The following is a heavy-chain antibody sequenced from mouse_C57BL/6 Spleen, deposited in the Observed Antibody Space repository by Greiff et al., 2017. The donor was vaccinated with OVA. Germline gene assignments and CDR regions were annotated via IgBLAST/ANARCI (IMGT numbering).Heavy chain of an antibody. Sequence: QVQLQQSGAELVKPGASVKISCKASGYAFSSYWMNWVKQRPGKGLEWIGQIYPGDGDTNYNGKFKGKATLTADKSSSTAYMQLSSLTSEDSAVYFCARFTTVEGWYFDVWGTGTTVTVSS. CDR2: IYPGDGDT. CDR3: ARFTTVEGWYFDV. CDR1: GYAFSSYW. J-gene: IGHJ1*03. V-gene: IGHV1-80*01. D-gene: IGHD1-1*01.